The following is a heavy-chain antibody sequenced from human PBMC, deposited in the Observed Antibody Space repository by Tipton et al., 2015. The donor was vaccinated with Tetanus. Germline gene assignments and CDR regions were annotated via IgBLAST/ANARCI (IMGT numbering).Heavy chain of an antibody. J-gene: IGHJ5*02. D-gene: IGHD6-6*01. V-gene: IGHV4-31*03. CDR3: ARDQGGGRVVRLNWLDP. Sequence: TLSLTCTVSGDSISRGGYFLNLIPPRPGKGPEWIWDIYYSGDAYYNPSLKSRVSMSVDTSKNQFSLNLTSVTAADTAVYYCARDQGGGRVVRLNWLDPWGQGTLVTVSS. CDR2: IYYSGDA. CDR1: GDSISRGGYF.